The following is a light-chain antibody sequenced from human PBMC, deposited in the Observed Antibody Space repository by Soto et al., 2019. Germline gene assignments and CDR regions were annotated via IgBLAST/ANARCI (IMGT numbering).Light chain of an antibody. CDR3: QQLNSYPRRLT. CDR1: QGISSY. CDR2: AAS. Sequence: DIQLTQSPSFLSASVGDRVTITCRASQGISSYLAWYQQTPGKAPKLLIYAASTLQSGVPSRFSGSGSGTEFTLTICGLQPEDFATYYCQQLNSYPRRLTCGGGTKVEIK. V-gene: IGKV1-9*01. J-gene: IGKJ4*01.